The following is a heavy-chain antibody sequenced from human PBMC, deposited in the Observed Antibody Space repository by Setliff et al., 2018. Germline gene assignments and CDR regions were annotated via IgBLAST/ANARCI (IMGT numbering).Heavy chain of an antibody. Sequence: ASVKVSCKSSGFTFTDYGITWVRQVPGQGLEWMGWINNYNFNTQYAQKFLGRVTVTTDMSTSTVYMELRTLRSEDTAMYYCARIGPSNWGIRGYNWLDPWGQGTLVTVSS. J-gene: IGHJ5*02. CDR3: ARIGPSNWGIRGYNWLDP. V-gene: IGHV1-18*01. CDR1: GFTFTDYG. D-gene: IGHD6-13*01. CDR2: INNYNFNT.